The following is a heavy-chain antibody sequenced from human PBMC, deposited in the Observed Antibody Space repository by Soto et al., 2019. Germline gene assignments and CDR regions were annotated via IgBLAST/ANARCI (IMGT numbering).Heavy chain of an antibody. CDR2: ITWHSGTI. D-gene: IGHD3-16*01. J-gene: IGHJ6*03. V-gene: IGHV3-9*01. CDR1: GFTFDQYT. Sequence: EVQLVESGGGLVQPGRSLRLACAASGFTFDQYTMHWVRQAPGKGLEWVSSITWHSGTIGYADSVKGRITISRDNAKNSLELQMNSLRGEDTALYYCAKEMITFGDFNYYYMDVWGNGTTVTVSS. CDR3: AKEMITFGDFNYYYMDV.